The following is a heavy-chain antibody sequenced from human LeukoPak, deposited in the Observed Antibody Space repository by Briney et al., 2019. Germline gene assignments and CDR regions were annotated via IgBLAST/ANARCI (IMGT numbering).Heavy chain of an antibody. V-gene: IGHV4-59*01. CDR3: AREANYYGSGSYFEGTFDY. J-gene: IGHJ4*02. D-gene: IGHD3-10*01. Sequence: SETLSLTCTVSGGSINNYFWSWIRQPPGKGLECIAYIYYSDSTNYKPSLKSRVTISVDTSKNEFSLKLTSVTAADTAVYYCAREANYYGSGSYFEGTFDYWGQGSLVTVSP. CDR1: GGSINNYF. CDR2: IYYSDST.